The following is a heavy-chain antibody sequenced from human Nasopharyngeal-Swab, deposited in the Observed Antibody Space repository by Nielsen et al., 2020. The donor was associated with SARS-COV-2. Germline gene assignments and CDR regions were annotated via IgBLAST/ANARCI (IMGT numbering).Heavy chain of an antibody. J-gene: IGHJ3*02. CDR2: ISSSSSYI. V-gene: IGHV3-21*01. CDR1: GFTFSSYS. Sequence: GESLKISCAASGFTFSSYSMNWVRQAPGKGLEWVSSISSSSSYIYYADSVKGRFTISRDNAKNSLYLQMNGLRAEDTAVYYCARDRDGWERRDAFDIWGQGTMVTVSS. D-gene: IGHD1-26*01. CDR3: ARDRDGWERRDAFDI.